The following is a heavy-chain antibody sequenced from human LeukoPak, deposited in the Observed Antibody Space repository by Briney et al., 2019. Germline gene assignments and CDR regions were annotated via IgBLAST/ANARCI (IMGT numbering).Heavy chain of an antibody. Sequence: SVKVSCKASGFTFTSSAMQWVRQARGQRLEWIGWSVVGSGNTNYAQKFQERVTITRDMSTSTVYMELSSLRSEDTAVYYCAAREMAVSYYFDYWGQGTLVTVSS. CDR2: SVVGSGNT. J-gene: IGHJ4*02. CDR3: AAREMAVSYYFDY. CDR1: GFTFTSSA. V-gene: IGHV1-58*02. D-gene: IGHD5-24*01.